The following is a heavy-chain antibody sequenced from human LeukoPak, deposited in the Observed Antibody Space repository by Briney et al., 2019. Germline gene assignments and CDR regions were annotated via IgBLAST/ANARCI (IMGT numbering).Heavy chain of an antibody. J-gene: IGHJ4*02. CDR2: IVGSGEST. CDR3: AKGLNRGVIIGGDY. V-gene: IGHV3-23*01. Sequence: GGSLRLSCAASGLSFSDYVMNWVRQAPGKGLEWVSSIVGSGESTYYADSVKGRFIISRDNSEKTLHLQMNSLRAEDTAVYYCAKGLNRGVIIGGDYWGQGTLVTVSS. CDR1: GLSFSDYV. D-gene: IGHD3-10*01.